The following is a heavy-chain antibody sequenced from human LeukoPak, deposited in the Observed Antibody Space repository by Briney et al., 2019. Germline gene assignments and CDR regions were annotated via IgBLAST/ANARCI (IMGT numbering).Heavy chain of an antibody. CDR1: GYSISSGYY. J-gene: IGHJ4*02. V-gene: IGHV4-38-2*01. D-gene: IGHD3-9*01. CDR2: IYHSGST. Sequence: SETLSLTCAVSGYSISSGYYWGWIRQPPGKGLEWIGSIYHSGSTYYNPSLKSRVTISVDTSKNQFSLKLSSVTAADTAVYYCARGPNYDILTGYHSIYFDYWGQGTLATVSS. CDR3: ARGPNYDILTGYHSIYFDY.